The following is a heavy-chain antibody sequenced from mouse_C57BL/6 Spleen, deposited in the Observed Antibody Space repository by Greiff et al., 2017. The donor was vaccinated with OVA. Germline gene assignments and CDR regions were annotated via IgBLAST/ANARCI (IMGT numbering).Heavy chain of an antibody. CDR3: ARSRYYGSSPSMDY. CDR1: GYTFTSYW. Sequence: QVQLQQPGAELVKPGASVKLSCKASGYTFTSYWMQWVKQRPGQGLEWIGEIDPSDSYTNYNQKFKGKATLTVDTSSSTAYMQLSSLTSEDSAVYYCARSRYYGSSPSMDYWGQGTSVTVSS. V-gene: IGHV1-50*01. J-gene: IGHJ4*01. CDR2: IDPSDSYT. D-gene: IGHD1-1*01.